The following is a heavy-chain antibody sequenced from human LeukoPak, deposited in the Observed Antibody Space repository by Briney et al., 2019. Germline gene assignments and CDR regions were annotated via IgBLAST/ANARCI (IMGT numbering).Heavy chain of an antibody. J-gene: IGHJ3*02. CDR1: GFSFRNYA. CDR2: ISGSGGSA. CDR3: AKDSEATITPLSAFDI. D-gene: IGHD4-23*01. V-gene: IGHV3-23*01. Sequence: GGSLRLSCAASGFSFRNYAISWVRQAPGKGLEWVSSISGSGGSAYSADSVKGRFTISRENSNNTLYLQMNSLRADDTAMYYCAKDSEATITPLSAFDIWGQGTMVTVSS.